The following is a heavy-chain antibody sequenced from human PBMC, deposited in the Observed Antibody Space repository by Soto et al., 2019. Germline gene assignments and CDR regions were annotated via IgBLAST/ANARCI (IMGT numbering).Heavy chain of an antibody. CDR2: IYWDDDK. CDR1: GFSLSTSGVG. V-gene: IGHV2-5*02. Sequence: QITLKESGPTLVKPTQTLTLTCTFSGFSLSTSGVGVGWIRQPPGKALEWLALIYWDDDKRYSPSLKSRLTITKDTSKNQVVLTMTNMDPVDTATYYCAHRFAWWESFDYWGQGTLVTVSA. D-gene: IGHD1-26*01. J-gene: IGHJ4*02. CDR3: AHRFAWWESFDY.